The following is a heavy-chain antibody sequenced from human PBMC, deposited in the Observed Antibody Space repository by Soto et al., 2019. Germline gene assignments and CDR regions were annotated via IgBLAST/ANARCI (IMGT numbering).Heavy chain of an antibody. CDR1: GGSVSSGSYY. D-gene: IGHD5-18*01. Sequence: QVQLQESGPGLVKPSETLSLPCTVSGGSVSSGSYYWSWVRQPPGKGLEWIGYIYYSGSTNYNPSLKSRFTISVDTSKNQFSLKLSSVTAADTAVYYCARAAAYSYGYYYYYGMDVWGQGTTVTVS. CDR2: IYYSGST. CDR3: ARAAAYSYGYYYYYGMDV. J-gene: IGHJ6*02. V-gene: IGHV4-61*01.